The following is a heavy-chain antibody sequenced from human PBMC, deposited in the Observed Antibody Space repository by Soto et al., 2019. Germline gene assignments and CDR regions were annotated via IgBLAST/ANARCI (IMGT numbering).Heavy chain of an antibody. J-gene: IGHJ5*02. CDR1: GGSISSGGYS. CDR2: IYHSGST. D-gene: IGHD1-1*01. CDR3: ARDQLGGNWFDP. V-gene: IGHV4-30-2*01. Sequence: SETLSLTCAVSGGSISSGGYSWNWIRQPPGKGLEWIGYIYHSGSTLYNPSLKSRVTISVDKSKNQFSLKLSSVTAADTAVYYCARDQLGGNWFDPCGQGTLVPVSS.